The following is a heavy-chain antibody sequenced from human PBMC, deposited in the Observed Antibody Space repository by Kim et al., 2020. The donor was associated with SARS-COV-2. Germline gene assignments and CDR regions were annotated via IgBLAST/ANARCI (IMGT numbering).Heavy chain of an antibody. V-gene: IGHV3-7*03. Sequence: GGSLRLSCAASGFTFSDYWMTWVRQAPGKGLEWVANIKQDESEKNYVDSIKGRFTISRDNANNSLYLQMNSLRVEDTAVYYCARCPRFGGLGDIWGQGIMVSVSS. J-gene: IGHJ3*02. CDR2: IKQDESEK. D-gene: IGHD3-10*01. CDR3: ARCPRFGGLGDI. CDR1: GFTFSDYW.